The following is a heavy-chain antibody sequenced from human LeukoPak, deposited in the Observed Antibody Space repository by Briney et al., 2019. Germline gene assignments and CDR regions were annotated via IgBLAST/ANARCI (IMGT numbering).Heavy chain of an antibody. CDR1: GYTFTGYY. Sequence: VASVKVPCKASGYTFTGYYMHWVRQAPGQGLEWMGWINPNSGGTNYAQKFQGRVTMTRDTSISTAYMELSRLRSDDTAVYYCARDLAARRKPNYFDYWGQGTLVTVSS. CDR2: INPNSGGT. V-gene: IGHV1-2*02. CDR3: ARDLAARRKPNYFDY. D-gene: IGHD6-6*01. J-gene: IGHJ4*02.